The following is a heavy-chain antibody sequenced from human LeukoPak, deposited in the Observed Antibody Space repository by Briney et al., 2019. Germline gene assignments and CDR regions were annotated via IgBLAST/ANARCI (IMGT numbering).Heavy chain of an antibody. Sequence: PGGSLRLSCAASGFTFSSYAMHWVRQAPGKGLEWVAVISYDGSNKYYADSVKGRFTISRDNSKNTLYLQMNSLRAEDTAVYYCARDATPDYGVARGGTRGANFDYWGQGTLVTVSS. D-gene: IGHD4-17*01. CDR1: GFTFSSYA. V-gene: IGHV3-30-3*01. CDR2: ISYDGSNK. J-gene: IGHJ4*02. CDR3: ARDATPDYGVARGGTRGANFDY.